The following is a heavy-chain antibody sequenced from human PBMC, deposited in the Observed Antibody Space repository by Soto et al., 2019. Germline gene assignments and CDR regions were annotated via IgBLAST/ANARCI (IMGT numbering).Heavy chain of an antibody. J-gene: IGHJ3*02. CDR1: GFIFSSYS. CDR3: AKDLGHYYDSSGYYIVDAFDI. V-gene: IGHV3-48*01. D-gene: IGHD3-22*01. CDR2: ISSSSTI. Sequence: PGGSLRLSCAASGFIFSSYSMNWVRQAPGKGLEWVSYISSSSTIYYADSVKGRFTISRDNAKNSLYLQMNSLRAEDTALYYCAKDLGHYYDSSGYYIVDAFDIWGQGTMVTVSS.